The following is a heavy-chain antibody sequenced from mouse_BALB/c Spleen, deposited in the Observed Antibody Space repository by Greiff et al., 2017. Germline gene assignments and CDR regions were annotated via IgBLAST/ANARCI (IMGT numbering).Heavy chain of an antibody. D-gene: IGHD1-1*01. CDR1: GFAFSSYD. CDR2: ISSGGGST. J-gene: IGHJ1*01. CDR3: ASSYGYWYFDV. V-gene: IGHV5-12-1*01. Sequence: EVKLMESGGGLVKPGGSLKLSCAASGFAFSSYDMSWVRQTPEKRLEWVAYISSGGGSTYYPDTVKGRFTISRDNAKNTLYLQMSSLKSEDTAMYYCASSYGYWYFDVWGAGTTVTVSS.